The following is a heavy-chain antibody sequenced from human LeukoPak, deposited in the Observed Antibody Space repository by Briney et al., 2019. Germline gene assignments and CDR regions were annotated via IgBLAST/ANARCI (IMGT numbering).Heavy chain of an antibody. V-gene: IGHV4-31*03. J-gene: IGHJ4*02. CDR1: GGSISSGGYY. CDR3: ARLDYGDYAGFDY. D-gene: IGHD4-17*01. Sequence: SETLSLTCTVSGGSISSGGYYWSWIRQHPGKGLEWIGYIYYSGSTYYNPSLKSRVTISVDTSKNQFSLKLSSVTAADTAVYYCARLDYGDYAGFDYWGQGTLVTVSS. CDR2: IYYSGST.